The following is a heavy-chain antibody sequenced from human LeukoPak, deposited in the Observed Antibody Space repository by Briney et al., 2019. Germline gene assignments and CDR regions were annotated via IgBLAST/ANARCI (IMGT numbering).Heavy chain of an antibody. D-gene: IGHD1-26*01. V-gene: IGHV3-30*03. CDR2: ISYDGSNK. J-gene: IGHJ6*03. CDR3: ARDPYSGNYGNYYYYYMDV. CDR1: GFTFSTYG. Sequence: GRSLRLSCAASGFTFSTYGMHWVRQAPGKGLEWVAVISYDGSNKYYADSVKGRFTISRDNSKNTLYLQMNGLRAEDTAVYYCARDPYSGNYGNYYYYYMDVWGKGTTVTISS.